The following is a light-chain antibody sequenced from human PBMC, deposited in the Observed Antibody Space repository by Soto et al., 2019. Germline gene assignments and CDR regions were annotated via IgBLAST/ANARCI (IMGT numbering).Light chain of an antibody. J-gene: IGKJ4*01. CDR1: QSVGTY. CDR2: GAS. CDR3: QQRTNWPPT. Sequence: EIVLTQSPATLSLSPGERATLSCRASQSVGTYLAWYQQKPGQAPRLLIYGASNKATGIPARFSGGGSGTAFTLTISSLEPEDFAVYYCQQRTNWPPTFGGGTKVEIK. V-gene: IGKV3-11*01.